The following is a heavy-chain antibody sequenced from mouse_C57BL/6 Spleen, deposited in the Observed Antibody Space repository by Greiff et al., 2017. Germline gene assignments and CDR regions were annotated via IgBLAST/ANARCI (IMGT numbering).Heavy chain of an antibody. J-gene: IGHJ2*01. V-gene: IGHV1-50*01. D-gene: IGHD3-3*01. CDR2: IDPSDSYT. Sequence: QVQLQQPGAELVKPGASVKLSCKASGYTFTSYWMQWVKQRPGQGLEWIGEIDPSDSYTNYNQKFKGKATLTVDTSYSTAYMQLSSLTSEDSAVYYCARRAGYFDYWGQGTTLTVSS. CDR1: GYTFTSYW. CDR3: ARRAGYFDY.